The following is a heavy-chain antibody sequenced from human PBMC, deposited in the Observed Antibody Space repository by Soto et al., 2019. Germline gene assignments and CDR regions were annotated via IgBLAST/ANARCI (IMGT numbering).Heavy chain of an antibody. D-gene: IGHD3-10*01. Sequence: ASVKVSCKASGYTFTSYYMHWVRQAPGQGLEWMGWINPNSGGTNYAQKFQGWVTMTRDTSISTAYMELSRLRSDDTAVYYCARVAAPGDYYGMDVWGQGTMVTVSS. CDR1: GYTFTSYY. CDR2: INPNSGGT. CDR3: ARVAAPGDYYGMDV. J-gene: IGHJ6*02. V-gene: IGHV1-2*04.